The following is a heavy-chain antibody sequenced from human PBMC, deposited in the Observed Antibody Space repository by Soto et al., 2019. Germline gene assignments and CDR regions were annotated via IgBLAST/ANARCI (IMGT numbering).Heavy chain of an antibody. CDR2: ISYDGSNK. CDR1: GFTFSSYA. D-gene: IGHD2-21*02. V-gene: IGHV3-30-3*01. J-gene: IGHJ5*02. CDR3: ARDKVGYCGGDCYSNWFDP. Sequence: QVQLVESGGGVVQPGRSLRLSCAASGFTFSSYAMHWVRQAPGKGLEWVAVISYDGSNKYYADSVKGRFTISRDNSKXXXXXXXNSLRAEDTAVYYCARDKVGYCGGDCYSNWFDPWGQGTLVTVSS.